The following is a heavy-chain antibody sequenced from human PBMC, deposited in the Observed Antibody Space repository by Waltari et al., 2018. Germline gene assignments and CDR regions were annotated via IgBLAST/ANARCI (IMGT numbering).Heavy chain of an antibody. Sequence: EVQLVESGGGLVQPGGSLRLSCAASGFTFSNYWMAWVRQAPGKGLECVANINQEGSEKNCVDSLSGRFTISRDNAKNSLYLQMSSLRAEDTAVYYCARDVVGALDYWGQGTLVPVSS. CDR1: GFTFSNYW. CDR3: ARDVVGALDY. J-gene: IGHJ4*02. D-gene: IGHD1-26*01. CDR2: INQEGSEK. V-gene: IGHV3-7*01.